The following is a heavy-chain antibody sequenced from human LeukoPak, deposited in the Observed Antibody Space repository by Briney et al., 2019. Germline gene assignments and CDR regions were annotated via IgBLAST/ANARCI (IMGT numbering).Heavy chain of an antibody. J-gene: IGHJ4*02. CDR3: AKGLERESRLDS. CDR2: IRNSDGMT. CDR1: GFSINTYT. V-gene: IGHV3-23*01. Sequence: PGGSLRLSCDASGFSINTYTMYWVRQAPGQGLEWVSGIRNSDGMTYYADSVRGWFIISTDNSKNTLYLQMNSLRAEDTALYYCAKGLERESRLDSWGQGTLVTVSS. D-gene: IGHD1-1*01.